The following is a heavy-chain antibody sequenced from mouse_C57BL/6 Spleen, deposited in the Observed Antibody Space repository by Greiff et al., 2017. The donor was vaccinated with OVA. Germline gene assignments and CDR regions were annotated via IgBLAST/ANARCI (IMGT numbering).Heavy chain of an antibody. CDR3: ARRITTVSHFDY. J-gene: IGHJ2*01. Sequence: VQLQQPGAELVKPGASVKMSCKASGYTFTSYWITWVKQRPGQGLEWIGDIYPGSGSTNYNEKFKSKATLTVDTSSSTAYMQLSSLTSEDSAVYYCARRITTVSHFDYWGQGTTLTVSS. D-gene: IGHD1-1*01. V-gene: IGHV1-55*01. CDR1: GYTFTSYW. CDR2: IYPGSGST.